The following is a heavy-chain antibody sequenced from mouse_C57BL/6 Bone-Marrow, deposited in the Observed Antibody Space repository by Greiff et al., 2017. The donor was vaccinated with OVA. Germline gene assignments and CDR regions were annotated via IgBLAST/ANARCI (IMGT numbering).Heavy chain of an antibody. V-gene: IGHV1-39*01. CDR1: GYSFTDYN. CDR2: INPNSGTT. Sequence: VQLQQSGPELVKPGASVTISCKASGYSFTDYNMNWVKQSNGKSLEWIGVINPNSGTTSYNQKFKGKATLTVYQSSSTADMQLNRLTSEDSAVYYCARRWDFDYWGQGTTLTVSS. J-gene: IGHJ2*01. CDR3: ARRWDFDY. D-gene: IGHD1-1*02.